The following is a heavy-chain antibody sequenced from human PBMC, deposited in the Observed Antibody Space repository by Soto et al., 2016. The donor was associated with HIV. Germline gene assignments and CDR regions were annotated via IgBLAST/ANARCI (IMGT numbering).Heavy chain of an antibody. CDR2: VNHSGHT. J-gene: IGHJ4*02. CDR1: GGSFSGYQ. D-gene: IGHD4-4*01. V-gene: IGHV4-34*02. Sequence: QVQLEQWGAGLSKPSETLSLTCAVYGGSFSGYQWTWIRQAPGKGLEWIGEVNHSGHTNYSPSLKGRLTISIDTSKNQFSLKVTSVTAADTAVYYCARHGDSNNWDRSFDYWGQGNLVTVSS. CDR3: ARHGDSNNWDRSFDY.